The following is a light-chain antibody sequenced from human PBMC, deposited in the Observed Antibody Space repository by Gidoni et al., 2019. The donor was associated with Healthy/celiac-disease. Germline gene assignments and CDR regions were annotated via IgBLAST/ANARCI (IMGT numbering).Light chain of an antibody. CDR3: QSADSSGTARV. J-gene: IGLJ3*02. V-gene: IGLV3-25*02. Sequence: SYQLTQPPSVSVSPGQTARITCPGDALPKQYAYWYQQKPGQAPVLVIYKDSERPSGIPQRFSGSSSGTTVTLTISGVQAEDEADYDCQSADSSGTARVFGGGTKLTVL. CDR1: ALPKQY. CDR2: KDS.